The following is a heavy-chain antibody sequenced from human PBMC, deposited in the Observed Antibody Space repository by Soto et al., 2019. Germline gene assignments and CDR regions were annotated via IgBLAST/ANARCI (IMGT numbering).Heavy chain of an antibody. CDR2: IYYSGST. J-gene: IGHJ4*02. V-gene: IGHV4-30-4*01. CDR3: ARDDYYDSNGYRY. D-gene: IGHD3-22*01. Sequence: SETLSLTCTVSGGSISSDEYYWSWIRQPPGKGLEWIGYIYYSGSTYYNPSLKSRVTISVDTSKNQFSLKLSSVTAADTAVYYCARDDYYDSNGYRYWGQGTLVTVSS. CDR1: GGSISSDEYY.